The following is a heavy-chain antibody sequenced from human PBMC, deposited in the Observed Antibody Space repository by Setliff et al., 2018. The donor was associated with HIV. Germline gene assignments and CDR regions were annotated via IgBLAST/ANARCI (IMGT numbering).Heavy chain of an antibody. D-gene: IGHD6-6*01. J-gene: IGHJ6*03. Sequence: SETLSLTCTVSGDSISSSIYYWGWVRQPPGKGLEWIGGIYYTGSPFYNPSLKSRVTISVDTSNNQFSLKLSSVTAADTAVYYCARGGGTSSPIDYHYYIDDWGKGTTVTVSS. CDR1: GDSISSSIYY. CDR2: IYYTGSP. V-gene: IGHV4-39*01. CDR3: ARGGGTSSPIDYHYYIDD.